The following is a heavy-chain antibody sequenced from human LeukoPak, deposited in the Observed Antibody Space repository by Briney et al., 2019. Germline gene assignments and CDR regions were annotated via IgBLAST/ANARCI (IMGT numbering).Heavy chain of an antibody. J-gene: IGHJ4*02. CDR2: IHYSGST. V-gene: IGHV4-59*11. CDR3: TKDAAYNPFDY. D-gene: IGHD5-24*01. Sequence: KPSETLSLTCTVSGGSIGTHYWSWIRQPPGKGLEWIGYIHYSGSTNYNPSLKSRVTISVDTSKNQFSLKLNSVTTADTAVYYCTKDAAYNPFDYWGQGTLVTVSS. CDR1: GGSIGTHY.